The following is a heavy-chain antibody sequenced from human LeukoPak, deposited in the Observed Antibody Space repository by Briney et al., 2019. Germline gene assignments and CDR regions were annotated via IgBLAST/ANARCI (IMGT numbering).Heavy chain of an antibody. Sequence: SETLSLTCTVSGGSISSSSYYWGWIRQPPGKGLEWIGSIYYSGSTYYNPSLKSRVTISVDTSKNQFSLKLSSVTAADTAVYYCARDVSSWYYDSSGYPTDWGQGTLVTVSS. J-gene: IGHJ4*02. D-gene: IGHD3-22*01. CDR3: ARDVSSWYYDSSGYPTD. V-gene: IGHV4-39*07. CDR1: GGSISSSSYY. CDR2: IYYSGST.